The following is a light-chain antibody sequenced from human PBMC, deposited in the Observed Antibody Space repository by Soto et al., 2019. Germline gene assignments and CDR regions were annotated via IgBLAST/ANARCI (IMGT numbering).Light chain of an antibody. V-gene: IGLV1-44*01. CDR3: AAWDDSLSGPV. CDR1: NSNIGSNA. J-gene: IGLJ1*01. CDR2: NNN. Sequence: QSVLTQPPSASGTPGQRVTISCSGSNSNIGSNAVNWYQQLPGTAPRLLIYNNNQRPSGVPDRFSGSKSGTSASLAISGRQSEHEADYYCAAWDDSLSGPVFGTGTKVTVL.